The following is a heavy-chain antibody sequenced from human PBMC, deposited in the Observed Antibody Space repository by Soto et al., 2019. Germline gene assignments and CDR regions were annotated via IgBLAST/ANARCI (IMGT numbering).Heavy chain of an antibody. J-gene: IGHJ4*02. CDR3: AKTLYFDY. Sequence: QVQLVESGGGVVQPGRSLRLSCAASGFTFSSYGMHWVRQAPGKGLEWVAVISYDGSNKYYADSVKGRFTISRDNSKNTLYLQMNSLRAEDTAVYYCAKTLYFDYWGQRTLVTVSS. CDR2: ISYDGSNK. CDR1: GFTFSSYG. V-gene: IGHV3-30*18.